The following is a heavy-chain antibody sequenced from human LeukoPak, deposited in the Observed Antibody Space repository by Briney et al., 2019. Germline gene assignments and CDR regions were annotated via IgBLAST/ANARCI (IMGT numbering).Heavy chain of an antibody. Sequence: PSETLSLTCTVSGGSISSSSYYWGWIRQPPGKGLEWIGSIYYSGSTYYNPSLKSRVTISVDTSKNQFSLKLSSVTAADTAVYYCTHYYGSGSYWDYWGQGTLVTVSS. CDR2: IYYSGST. CDR1: GGSISSSSYY. J-gene: IGHJ4*02. CDR3: THYYGSGSYWDY. D-gene: IGHD3-10*01. V-gene: IGHV4-39*07.